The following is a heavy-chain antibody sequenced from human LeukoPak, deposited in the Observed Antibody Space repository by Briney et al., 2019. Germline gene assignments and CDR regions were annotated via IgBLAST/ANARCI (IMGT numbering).Heavy chain of an antibody. CDR2: ISASNGNT. V-gene: IGHV1-18*01. Sequence: ASVKVSCKASGYNLTIYGVSWVRQAPGQGLEWMGWISASNGNTNYVQKFQGRVTMTTNTSTSTAYMELRSLRSDDTAVYYCARVVVISSLLFDYWGQGTLVTVSS. D-gene: IGHD3-22*01. J-gene: IGHJ4*02. CDR1: GYNLTIYG. CDR3: ARVVVISSLLFDY.